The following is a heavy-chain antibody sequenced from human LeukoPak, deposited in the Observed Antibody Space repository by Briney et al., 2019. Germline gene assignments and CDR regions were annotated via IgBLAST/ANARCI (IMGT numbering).Heavy chain of an antibody. Sequence: AGGSLRLSCAASGFTFSGSAMHWVRQASGKGLEWVGRIRSKANSYATAYAASVKGRFTISRDDSKNTAYLQMNSLKTEDTAVYYCTSRAPFTDYWGQGTLVTVSS. CDR3: TSRAPFTDY. V-gene: IGHV3-73*01. J-gene: IGHJ4*02. CDR2: IRSKANSYAT. CDR1: GFTFSGSA.